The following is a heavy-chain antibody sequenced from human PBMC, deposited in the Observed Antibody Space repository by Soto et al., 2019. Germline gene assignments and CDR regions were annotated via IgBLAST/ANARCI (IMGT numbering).Heavy chain of an antibody. CDR3: ARLVAVAGMQYYYYGMDV. J-gene: IGHJ6*02. CDR1: GYRFSRWL. V-gene: IGHV5-10-1*01. CDR2: IDPSDSYT. D-gene: IGHD6-19*01. Sequence: GESLKISREGSGYRFSRWLISLVRPMPGKGPEWMGRIDPSDSYTNYSPSFQGHVTISADKSISTAYLQWSSLKASDTAMYYCARLVAVAGMQYYYYGMDVWGQGTTVTVSS.